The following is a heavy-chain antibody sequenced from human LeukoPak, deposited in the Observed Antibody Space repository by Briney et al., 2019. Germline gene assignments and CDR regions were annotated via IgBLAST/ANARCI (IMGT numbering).Heavy chain of an antibody. CDR3: ARGEWSSSPFDY. D-gene: IGHD6-6*01. CDR2: ISSSSSYI. J-gene: IGHJ4*02. V-gene: IGHV3-21*01. CDR1: GFTFSSYS. Sequence: GGSLRLSCAASGFTFSSYSMNWDRQAPGKGLEWVSSISSSSSYIYYADSVKGRFTISRDNAKNSLYLQMNSLRAEDTAVYYCARGEWSSSPFDYWGQGTLVTVSS.